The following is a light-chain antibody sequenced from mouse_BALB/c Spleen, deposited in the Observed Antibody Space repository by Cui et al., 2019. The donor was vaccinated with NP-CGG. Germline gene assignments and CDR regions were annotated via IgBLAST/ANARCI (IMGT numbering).Light chain of an antibody. J-gene: IGLJ1*01. V-gene: IGLV1*01. CDR3: ALWYSNHWV. Sequence: HAVVTRESALTTSPGETVTLTCRSSTGAVTTSNYANWVQEKPDHLFTGPIGGNNNRGPGFPARFSGSLIGDKAALTITRAQTEDEAIYFCALWYSNHWVFGGGTKLTVL. CDR1: TGAVTTSNY. CDR2: GNN.